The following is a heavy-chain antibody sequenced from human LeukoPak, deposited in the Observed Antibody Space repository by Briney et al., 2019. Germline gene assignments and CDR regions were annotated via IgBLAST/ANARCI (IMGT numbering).Heavy chain of an antibody. D-gene: IGHD5-18*01. J-gene: IGHJ3*02. V-gene: IGHV3-23*01. CDR1: GFTFSSYA. CDR3: AKDWEYNYGYGGDAFDI. CDR2: ISGSGGST. Sequence: TGGSLRLSCAASGFTFSSYAMSWVRQAPGKGLEWVSAISGSGGSTYYADSVKGRFTISRDNSKNTLYLQMNSLRAEDTAVYYCAKDWEYNYGYGGDAFDIWGQGTMVTVSS.